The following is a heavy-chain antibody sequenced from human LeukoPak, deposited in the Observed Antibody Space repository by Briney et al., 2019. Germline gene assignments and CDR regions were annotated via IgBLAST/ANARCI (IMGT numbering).Heavy chain of an antibody. CDR2: IYYSGST. D-gene: IGHD3-3*01. CDR1: GGSISNNNYY. J-gene: IGHJ3*02. Sequence: SETLSLTCSVSGGSISNNNYYWGWIRQPPGKGLEWIGSIYYSGSTYYNPSLKSRVTISVDTSKNQFSLKLSSVTAADTAVYYCARTYYDFWSGYYDWARVRGAFDIWGQGTMVTVSS. CDR3: ARTYYDFWSGYYDWARVRGAFDI. V-gene: IGHV4-39*01.